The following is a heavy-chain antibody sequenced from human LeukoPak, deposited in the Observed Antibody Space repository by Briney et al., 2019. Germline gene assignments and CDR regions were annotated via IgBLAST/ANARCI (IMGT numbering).Heavy chain of an antibody. V-gene: IGHV3-74*01. CDR2: INSDGSTT. J-gene: IGHJ4*02. Sequence: PGGSLRLSCAASGFTFSSYWMHWVRQAPGKGLVWVSRINSDGSTTNYADSVKGRFTISRDNAMNTLYLQMNSLRAEDTAVYYCSGQIWLGELFAHYWGQGTLVTVSS. D-gene: IGHD3-10*01. CDR3: SGQIWLGELFAHY. CDR1: GFTFSSYW.